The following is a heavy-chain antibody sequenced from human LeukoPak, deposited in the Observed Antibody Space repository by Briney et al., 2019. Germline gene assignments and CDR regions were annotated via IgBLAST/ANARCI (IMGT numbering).Heavy chain of an antibody. D-gene: IGHD2/OR15-2a*01. CDR3: ATISFRRVPLDMEVGWFDP. V-gene: IGHV1-18*01. CDR2: ISAYNGNT. CDR1: GYSFTSYG. J-gene: IGHJ5*02. Sequence: ASVKVSCKASGYSFTSYGISWVRQAPGQGLEWMGWISAYNGNTNYAQKLQGRVTMTTDTSTSTAYMELRSPRSEDTAVYYCATISFRRVPLDMEVGWFDPWGQGTLVTVSS.